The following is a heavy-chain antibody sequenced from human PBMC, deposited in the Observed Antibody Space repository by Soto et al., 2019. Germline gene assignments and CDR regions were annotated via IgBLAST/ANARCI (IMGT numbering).Heavy chain of an antibody. V-gene: IGHV4-61*01. J-gene: IGHJ6*02. CDR1: GGSVSSGSYY. CDR3: ASVTRTCISTSCYRYYYGMDV. CDR2: IYYSGST. Sequence: PSETLSLTCTVSGGSVSSGSYYWSWIRQPPGKGLEWIGYIYYSGSTSYNPSLKSRVTISVDTSKNQFSLKLSSVTAADTAVYYCASVTRTCISTSCYRYYYGMDVWGQGTTVTVS. D-gene: IGHD2-2*02.